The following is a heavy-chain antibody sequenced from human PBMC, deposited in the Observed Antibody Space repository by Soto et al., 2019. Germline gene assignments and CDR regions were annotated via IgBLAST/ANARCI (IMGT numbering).Heavy chain of an antibody. CDR2: ISGSGGST. CDR1: GFTFSSYA. CDR3: AKDRPKYSSSSTHFDY. D-gene: IGHD6-6*01. Sequence: PGGSLRLSCAASGFTFSSYAMSWVLQAPWKGLEWVSAISGSGGSTYYADSVKGRFTISRDNSKNTLYLQMNSLRAEDTAVYYCAKDRPKYSSSSTHFDYWGQGTLVTVSS. J-gene: IGHJ4*02. V-gene: IGHV3-23*01.